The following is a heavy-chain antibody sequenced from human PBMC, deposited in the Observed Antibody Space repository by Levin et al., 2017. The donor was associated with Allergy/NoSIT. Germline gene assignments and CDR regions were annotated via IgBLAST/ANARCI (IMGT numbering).Heavy chain of an antibody. CDR2: IIPILGIA. J-gene: IGHJ4*02. Sequence: AASVKVSCKASGGTFSSYAISWVRQAPGQGLEWMGRIIPILGIANYAQKFQGRVTITADKSTSTAYMELSSLRSEDTAVYYCATDLGESMGLRPGPWGQGTLVTVSS. CDR3: ATDLGESMGLRPGP. D-gene: IGHD3-16*01. CDR1: GGTFSSYA. V-gene: IGHV1-69*04.